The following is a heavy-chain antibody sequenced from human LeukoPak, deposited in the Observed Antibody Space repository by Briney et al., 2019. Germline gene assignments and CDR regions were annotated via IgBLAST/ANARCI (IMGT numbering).Heavy chain of an antibody. CDR2: IGTAGDP. J-gene: IGHJ3*02. CDR3: ARGGGLGGPDVFDI. Sequence: GGSLRLSCAASGFTFSSYDMHWVRHATGKGLEWVSAIGTAGDPYYPGSVKGRFTISRENAKNSLYLQMNSLRAGDTAVYYCARGGGLGGPDVFDIWGQGTMVTVSS. CDR1: GFTFSSYD. V-gene: IGHV3-13*05. D-gene: IGHD2-15*01.